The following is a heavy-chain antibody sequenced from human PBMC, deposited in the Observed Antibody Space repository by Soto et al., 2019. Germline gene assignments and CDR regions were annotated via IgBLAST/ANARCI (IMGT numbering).Heavy chain of an antibody. D-gene: IGHD2-8*01. J-gene: IGHJ5*02. CDR1: GYSFTSYW. CDR3: ARGYCTNGVCYSSWFDP. V-gene: IGHV5-51*01. Sequence: GESLKISCKGSGYSFTSYWIGWVRQMPGKGLEWMGIIYPGDSDTRYSPSFQGQVTISADKSISTAYLQWSSLKASDTAMYYCARGYCTNGVCYSSWFDPWGQGTLVTVSS. CDR2: IYPGDSDT.